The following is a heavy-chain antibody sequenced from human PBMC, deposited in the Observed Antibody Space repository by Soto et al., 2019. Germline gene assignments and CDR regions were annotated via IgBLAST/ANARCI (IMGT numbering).Heavy chain of an antibody. CDR3: ARDRSITIFGVVRHGYDY. V-gene: IGHV4-34*01. CDR1: GGSFSGYY. D-gene: IGHD3-3*01. J-gene: IGHJ4*02. CDR2: INHSVST. Sequence: SETLSLTCAVYGGSFSGYYWSWIRQPPGKGLEWIGEINHSVSTNYNPSLKSRVTISVDTSKNQFSLKLSSVTAADTAVYYCARDRSITIFGVVRHGYDYWGQGTLVTVSS.